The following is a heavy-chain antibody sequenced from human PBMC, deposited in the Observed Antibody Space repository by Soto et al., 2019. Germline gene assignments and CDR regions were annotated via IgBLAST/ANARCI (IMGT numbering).Heavy chain of an antibody. CDR3: ARDPRGSIAAAGPTYYYYGMDV. CDR1: GYTFTGYY. D-gene: IGHD6-13*01. Sequence: ASVKVSCKASGYTFTGYYMHWVRQAPGQGLEWKGWINPNSGGTNYAQKFQGWVPMTRDTSISTAYMELSRLRSDDTAVYYCARDPRGSIAAAGPTYYYYGMDVWGQGTTVTVSS. V-gene: IGHV1-2*04. CDR2: INPNSGGT. J-gene: IGHJ6*02.